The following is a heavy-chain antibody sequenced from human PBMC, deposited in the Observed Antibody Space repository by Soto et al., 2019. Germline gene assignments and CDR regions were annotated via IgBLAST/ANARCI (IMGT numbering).Heavy chain of an antibody. Sequence: EVQLLESGGGLVQPGGSLRLSCAASGFTFSSYAMSWVRQAPGKGLEWVSAISGSGGSTYYADSVKGRITISRDNSKNTLYLQMNSLRAEDTAVYYCVKEGRFLEWTGDFDCWGQGTLVTVSS. CDR3: VKEGRFLEWTGDFDC. V-gene: IGHV3-23*01. D-gene: IGHD3-3*01. CDR1: GFTFSSYA. J-gene: IGHJ4*02. CDR2: ISGSGGST.